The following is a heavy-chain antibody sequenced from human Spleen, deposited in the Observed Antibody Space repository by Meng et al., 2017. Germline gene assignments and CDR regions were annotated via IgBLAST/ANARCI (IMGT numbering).Heavy chain of an antibody. D-gene: IGHD5-24*01. CDR3: ARGSSIQSEAFDI. Sequence: SETLSLTCTVSGDSVSSNCCYWSWIRQPPGKELEWIGYVYYSGSTNYNPSLKSRVTTSVDISKNQFSLKLTSVTAADTAVYYCARGSSIQSEAFDIWGQGTMVTVSS. J-gene: IGHJ3*02. CDR2: VYYSGST. V-gene: IGHV4-61*01. CDR1: GDSVSSNCCY.